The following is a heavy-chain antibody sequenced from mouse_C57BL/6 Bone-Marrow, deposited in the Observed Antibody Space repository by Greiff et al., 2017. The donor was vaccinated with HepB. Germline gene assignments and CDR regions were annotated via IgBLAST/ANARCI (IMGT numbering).Heavy chain of an antibody. D-gene: IGHD1-1*01. Sequence: QVQLKQSGPGLVQPSQSLSITCTVSGFSLTSYGVHWVRPSPGKGLEWLGVIWSGGSTDYNAAFIARLSISKDNSKGQVFFKMNSLQADDTAIYYSARNGILRYYFDYWGQGTTLTVSS. CDR3: ARNGILRYYFDY. CDR1: GFSLTSYG. CDR2: IWSGGST. J-gene: IGHJ2*01. V-gene: IGHV2-2*01.